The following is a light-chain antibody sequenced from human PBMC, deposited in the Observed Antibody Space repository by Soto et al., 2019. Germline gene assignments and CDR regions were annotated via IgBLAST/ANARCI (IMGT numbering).Light chain of an antibody. CDR1: QSVRSRY. J-gene: IGKJ4*01. CDR3: QQYGSSVT. CDR2: DAS. V-gene: IGKV3-20*01. Sequence: DIVLTQSPGTLSLSPGERATLSCRASQSVRSRYLAWYQQKAGQAPRLLIYDASRRATGIPERVSGSGSGTEFTLTISRMEPEDFAVYYCQQYGSSVTFGGGTKVDIK.